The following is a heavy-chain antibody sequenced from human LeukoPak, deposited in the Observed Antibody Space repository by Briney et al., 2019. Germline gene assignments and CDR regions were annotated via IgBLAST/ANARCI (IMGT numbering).Heavy chain of an antibody. D-gene: IGHD3-22*01. CDR2: IYYSGST. V-gene: IGHV4-61*05. J-gene: IGHJ4*02. CDR1: GGSISSSSYY. Sequence: ETLSLTCTVSGGSISSSSYYWGWIRQPPGKGLEWIGYIYYSGSTNYNPSLKSRVTISVDTSKNQFSLKLRSVTAADTAVYYCARVTGYVIEDYFDYWGQGTLVTVSS. CDR3: ARVTGYVIEDYFDY.